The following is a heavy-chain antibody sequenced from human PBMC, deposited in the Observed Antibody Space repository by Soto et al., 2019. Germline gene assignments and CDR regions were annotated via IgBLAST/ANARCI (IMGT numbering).Heavy chain of an antibody. CDR1: GFTFSSYA. D-gene: IGHD6-13*01. Sequence: GGSLRLSCAASGFTFSSYAMSWVRQAPGKGLEWVSAISGSGGSTYYADSVKGRFTVSRDNSKNTLYLQMDSLRAEDTAVYYCAYSSTPFDYWGQGTLVTVSS. J-gene: IGHJ4*02. CDR2: ISGSGGST. V-gene: IGHV3-23*01. CDR3: AYSSTPFDY.